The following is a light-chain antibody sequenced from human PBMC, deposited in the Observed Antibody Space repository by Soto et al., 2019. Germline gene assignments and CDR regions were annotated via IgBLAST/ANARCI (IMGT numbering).Light chain of an antibody. CDR2: GAS. CDR1: ESVSNN. CDR3: QQYNNWRT. Sequence: ELVMTQSPATLSVSPGERVTLSCRASESVSNNLAWYQQKPGQAPRLLIHGASTRATGVPVRFSGSGPGTEFTLTISSLQSEDSAVYYCQQYNNWRTFGQGTKVEIK. J-gene: IGKJ1*01. V-gene: IGKV3-15*01.